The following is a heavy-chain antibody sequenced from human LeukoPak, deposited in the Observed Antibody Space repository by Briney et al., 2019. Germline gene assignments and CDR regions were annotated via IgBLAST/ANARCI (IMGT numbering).Heavy chain of an antibody. CDR1: GGTFSSYA. Sequence: SVKVSCRASGGTFSSYAISWVRQAPGQGLEWMGGIIPIFGTANYAQKFQGRVTITADESTSTVYMELSSLRSEDTAVYYCARLYSSSWSTPSYFDYWGQGTLVTVSS. CDR2: IIPIFGTA. V-gene: IGHV1-69*01. J-gene: IGHJ4*02. CDR3: ARLYSSSWSTPSYFDY. D-gene: IGHD6-13*01.